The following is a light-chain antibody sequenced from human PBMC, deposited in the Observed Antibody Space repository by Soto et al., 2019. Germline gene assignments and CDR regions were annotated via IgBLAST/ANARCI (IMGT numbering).Light chain of an antibody. CDR2: EVS. V-gene: IGLV2-14*01. J-gene: IGLJ1*01. CDR3: TSYTTPNTYV. CDR1: SSDVGGYNY. Sequence: QSALTQPASVSGSPGQSITISCTGTSSDVGGYNYVSWSQQHPGKAPKLMIYEVSHRPSGASNRFSGSKSGNTASLTISGLKAEDEADYYCTSYTTPNTYVFGTGTKVTVL.